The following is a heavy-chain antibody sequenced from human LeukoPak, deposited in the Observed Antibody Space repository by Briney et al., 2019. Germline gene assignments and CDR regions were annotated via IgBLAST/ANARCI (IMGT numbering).Heavy chain of an antibody. Sequence: PGRSLRLSRAASGFTFDDYAMHWVRQAPGKGLEWVSGISWNSGSIGYADSVKGRFTISRDNAKNSLYLQMNSLRAEDMALYYCAKAGYCSSTSCYFDYWGQGTLVTVSS. CDR3: AKAGYCSSTSCYFDY. V-gene: IGHV3-9*03. J-gene: IGHJ4*02. CDR1: GFTFDDYA. D-gene: IGHD2-2*01. CDR2: ISWNSGSI.